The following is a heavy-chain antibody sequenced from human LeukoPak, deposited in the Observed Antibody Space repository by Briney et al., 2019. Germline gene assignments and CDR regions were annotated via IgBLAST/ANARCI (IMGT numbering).Heavy chain of an antibody. D-gene: IGHD3-22*01. CDR1: GCTFSSYY. V-gene: IGHV1-46*01. Sequence: ASVKVSCKASGCTFSSYYMHWVRQAPGQGLEWMGIINPSGGSTSYAQKFQGRVTLTRDTSTSTVYMELSSLRSEDTAVYYCARADSGGDSSGYKWFDPWGQGTLVTVSS. J-gene: IGHJ5*02. CDR3: ARADSGGDSSGYKWFDP. CDR2: INPSGGST.